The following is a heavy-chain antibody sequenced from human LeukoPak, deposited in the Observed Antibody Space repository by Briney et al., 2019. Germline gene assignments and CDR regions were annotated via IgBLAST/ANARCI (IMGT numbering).Heavy chain of an antibody. J-gene: IGHJ4*02. Sequence: SETLSLTCTVSGGSISSSSYYWGWIRQPPGKGLEWIGNIYYSGSTYYNPSLKSRVTISVDTSKNQFSLKLSSVTAADTAVYYCARSTDYDSSGYYYPTYYYFDYWGQGTLVTVSS. CDR1: GGSISSSSYY. V-gene: IGHV4-39*01. CDR3: ARSTDYDSSGYYYPTYYYFDY. D-gene: IGHD3-22*01. CDR2: IYYSGST.